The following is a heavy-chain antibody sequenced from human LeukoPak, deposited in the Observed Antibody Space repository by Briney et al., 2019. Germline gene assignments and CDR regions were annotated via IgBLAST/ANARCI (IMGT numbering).Heavy chain of an antibody. CDR3: AKDLRGYSNEFDY. CDR1: GFTFSSYG. Sequence: GGSLRLSCAASGFTFSSYGMQWVRQAPGKGLEWVAFIRYDGSNKYYADSVKGRFTISRDNSKNTLYLQMNSLRAEDTAVYYCAKDLRGYSNEFDYWGQGTLVTVSS. CDR2: IRYDGSNK. V-gene: IGHV3-30*02. J-gene: IGHJ4*02. D-gene: IGHD4-11*01.